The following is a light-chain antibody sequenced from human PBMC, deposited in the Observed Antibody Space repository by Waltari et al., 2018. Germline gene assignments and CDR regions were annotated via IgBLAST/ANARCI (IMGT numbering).Light chain of an antibody. J-gene: IGKJ4*01. V-gene: IGKV1-9*01. Sequence: DVQLTQSPSFLSASVGDRVSPSQAISTYLAWYQQRPGQAPKLLIYVASKLQVGVPSRFSGSGSGTEFTLTISGLQPEDFATYYCQHFNSYPLTFGGGTKVEI. CDR3: QHFNSYPLT. CDR2: VAS. CDR1: QAISTY.